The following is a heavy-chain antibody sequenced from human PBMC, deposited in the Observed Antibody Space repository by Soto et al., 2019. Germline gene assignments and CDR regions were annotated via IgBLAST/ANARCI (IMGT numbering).Heavy chain of an antibody. D-gene: IGHD6-6*01. CDR1: GFTFSSYA. Sequence: GSLRLSCVASGFTFSSYAMSWVRQAPGQGLEWVSAISSSGGSTYYADSVKGRFTISRDNSQNTLFLQMNSLRVEDTAVYYCAKERLDTSTSSYGMDVWGQGTTVTVSS. CDR3: AKERLDTSTSSYGMDV. V-gene: IGHV3-23*01. J-gene: IGHJ6*02. CDR2: ISSSGGST.